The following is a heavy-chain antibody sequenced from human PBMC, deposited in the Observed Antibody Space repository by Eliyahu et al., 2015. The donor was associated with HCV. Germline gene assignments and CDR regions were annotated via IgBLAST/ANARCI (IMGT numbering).Heavy chain of an antibody. CDR1: GFTFTSYL. J-gene: IGHJ5*02. Sequence: QVQMVQSGNEVRSPGASVKLSCKTSGFTFTSYLIHWVRQAPGQGLEWIGLIAPSDGTGGGYGHTFEDRVTMTRDMSTTTVYMELTGLRSEDTAVYFCVREISGPATGKSGPLALPNWFDPWGQGTLVTVSS. CDR3: VREISGPATGKSGPLALPNWFDP. D-gene: IGHD5-24*01. CDR2: IAPSDGTGG. V-gene: IGHV1-46*01.